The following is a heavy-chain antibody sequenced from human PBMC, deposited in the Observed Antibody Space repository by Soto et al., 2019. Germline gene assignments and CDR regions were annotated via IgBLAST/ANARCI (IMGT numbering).Heavy chain of an antibody. J-gene: IGHJ6*02. V-gene: IGHV1-46*03. CDR3: TRASSRFQDPYYYYPMDV. Sequence: VKAFSKAPGYSITSSAIRSVRQYPGQWLEWMGIINPSGGSTSYAQKFQGRVTMTRDTSTSTVYMELSSLRSEDTAVYYCTRASSRFQDPYYYYPMDVWGQGTTVTVSS. CDR1: GYSITSSA. D-gene: IGHD6-13*01. CDR2: INPSGGST.